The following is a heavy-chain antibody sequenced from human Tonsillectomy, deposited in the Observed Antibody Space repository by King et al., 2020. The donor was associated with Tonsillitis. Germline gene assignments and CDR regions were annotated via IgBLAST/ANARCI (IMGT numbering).Heavy chain of an antibody. J-gene: IGHJ4*02. Sequence: VQLVESGGGLVQPGGSLRLSCAASGFTFSSYSMNWVRQAPGKGLEWVSYIIGSSSIIYYADSVKGRFTISRDNAKNSLDLQMNSLRAEDTAVYYCGTVRTYYYGSGSVDYWGQGTLVTVSS. CDR1: GFTFSSYS. CDR3: GTVRTYYYGSGSVDY. CDR2: IIGSSSII. D-gene: IGHD3-10*01. V-gene: IGHV3-48*01.